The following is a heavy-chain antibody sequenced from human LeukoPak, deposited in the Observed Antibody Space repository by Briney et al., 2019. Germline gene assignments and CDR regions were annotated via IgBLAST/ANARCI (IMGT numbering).Heavy chain of an antibody. CDR2: ISGSGGST. V-gene: IGHV3-23*01. J-gene: IGHJ4*02. D-gene: IGHD2-2*02. Sequence: AGGSLRLSCAASGFTFSSYAMSWVRQAPGKGLEWVSAISGSGGSTYYADSVKGRFTISRDNSKNTLYLQMNSLRAEGTAVYYCAKGDCSSTSCYTDYWGQGTLVTVSS. CDR3: AKGDCSSTSCYTDY. CDR1: GFTFSSYA.